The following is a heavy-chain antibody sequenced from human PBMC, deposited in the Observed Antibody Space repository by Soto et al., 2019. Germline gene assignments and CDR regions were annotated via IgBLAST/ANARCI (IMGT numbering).Heavy chain of an antibody. CDR3: AKDRTSSVYCSGGNCYGDY. CDR1: GFTFSSFA. D-gene: IGHD2-15*01. V-gene: IGHV3-23*01. J-gene: IGHJ4*02. CDR2: IGGSGGST. Sequence: ESGGGLVQPGGSLRLSCAASGFTFSSFAMTWVRQAPGKGLEWVSGIGGSGGSTYYADSVKGRFTISRDNSRNTVDLQMNSLRVEDTAVYYCAKDRTSSVYCSGGNCYGDYWGQGTLVTVSS.